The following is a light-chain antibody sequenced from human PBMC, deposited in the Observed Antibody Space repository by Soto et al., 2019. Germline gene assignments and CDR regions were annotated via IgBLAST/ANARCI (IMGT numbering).Light chain of an antibody. Sequence: EIVVTRYPSTPSLCPVEIATLSWRASQSVSSNLARYQQKPGQAPRLLIYGASTRATGIPARISGSGSGTEFTLTLATLQFEDFAVYYCQQYNKWRTFGQGTKVDIK. CDR3: QQYNKWRT. CDR1: QSVSSN. V-gene: IGKV3-15*01. J-gene: IGKJ1*01. CDR2: GAS.